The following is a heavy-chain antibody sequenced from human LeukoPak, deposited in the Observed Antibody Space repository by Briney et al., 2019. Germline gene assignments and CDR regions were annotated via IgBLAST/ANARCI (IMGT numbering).Heavy chain of an antibody. CDR3: AREERAATFFDY. D-gene: IGHD2-15*01. V-gene: IGHV3-53*01. J-gene: IGHJ4*02. CDR2: IYSGGSI. Sequence: PGGSLRLSCAAFGFTVSSNYMSWVRQAPGKGLEWVSVIYSGGSIYYADSVKGRFTIPRDISKNTLYFQMNSLRAEDTAVYYCAREERAATFFDYWGQGTLVTVSS. CDR1: GFTVSSNY.